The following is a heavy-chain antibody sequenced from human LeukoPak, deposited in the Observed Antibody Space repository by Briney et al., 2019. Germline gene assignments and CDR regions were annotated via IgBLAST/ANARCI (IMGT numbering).Heavy chain of an antibody. CDR1: GFTFSSYA. V-gene: IGHV3-23*01. J-gene: IGHJ3*02. Sequence: GGSLRLSCAASGFTFSSYAMSWVRRAPGKGLEWVSAISGSGGSTYYADSVKGRFTISRDNSKNTLYLQMNSLRAEDTAVYYCAKDVSDIVDAFDIWGQGTLVTVSS. CDR3: AKDVSDIVDAFDI. D-gene: IGHD2-15*01. CDR2: ISGSGGST.